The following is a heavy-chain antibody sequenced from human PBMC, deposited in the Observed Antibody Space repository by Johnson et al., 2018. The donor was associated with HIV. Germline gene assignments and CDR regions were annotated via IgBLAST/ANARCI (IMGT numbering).Heavy chain of an antibody. CDR1: GFSFSSYG. Sequence: QVQLVESGGGVVQPGRSLRLSCAASGFSFSSYGMHWVRQAPGKGLEWVAVISYDGSNKYYADSVKGRFTISRDNSKNTLYLQMNSLRAEDTAVYYCARGDYYDSSGYFSDAFDIWGQGTRVTVSS. D-gene: IGHD3-22*01. V-gene: IGHV3-30*19. CDR2: ISYDGSNK. CDR3: ARGDYYDSSGYFSDAFDI. J-gene: IGHJ3*02.